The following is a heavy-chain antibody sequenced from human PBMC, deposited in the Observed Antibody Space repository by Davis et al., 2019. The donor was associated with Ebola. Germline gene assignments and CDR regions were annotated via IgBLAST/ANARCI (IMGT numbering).Heavy chain of an antibody. CDR1: GASISSNHW. Sequence: GSLRLSCTVSGASISSNHWWTWVRQPPGKGLEWIGEIFYRGSTNDSPSLRGRVTFSVDTSRNQFSLKLNSVTAADTAIYYCADHIALTGIDVWGQGTTVTVSS. V-gene: IGHV4-4*02. CDR3: ADHIALTGIDV. CDR2: IFYRGST. J-gene: IGHJ6*02. D-gene: IGHD2-21*01.